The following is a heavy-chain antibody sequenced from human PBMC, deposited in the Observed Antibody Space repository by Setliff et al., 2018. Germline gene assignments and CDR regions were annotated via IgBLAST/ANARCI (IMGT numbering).Heavy chain of an antibody. J-gene: IGHJ5*02. CDR1: GYTFSDLY. CDR2: ISPSRGAT. V-gene: IGHV1-2*02. Sequence: VASVKVSCKASGYTFSDLYLHWVRQAPGQGLEWMGWISPSRGATNYAQKFQGRVTMTWDTSISTAYMELSSLRSDDTAVYYCARPPQLPLLSPGWFDPWGQGTLVTVSS. D-gene: IGHD2-15*01. CDR3: ARPPQLPLLSPGWFDP.